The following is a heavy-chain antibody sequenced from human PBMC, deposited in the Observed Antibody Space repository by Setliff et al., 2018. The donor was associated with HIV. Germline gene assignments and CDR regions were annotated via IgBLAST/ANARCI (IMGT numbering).Heavy chain of an antibody. Sequence: SETLSLTCGVYGGSFSGYHWSWIRQPPGKGLEWIGEINHSGSTNYNPSLKSRVTISVDTPKNQFSLKLTSVTAADTAVYYCARGRDFAGHDAYDIWGQGTMVTVSS. J-gene: IGHJ3*02. CDR3: ARGRDFAGHDAYDI. D-gene: IGHD2-21*02. V-gene: IGHV4-34*01. CDR1: GGSFSGYH. CDR2: INHSGST.